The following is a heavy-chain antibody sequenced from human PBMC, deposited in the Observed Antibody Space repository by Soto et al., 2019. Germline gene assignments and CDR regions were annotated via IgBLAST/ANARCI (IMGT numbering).Heavy chain of an antibody. CDR1: GFTVSSNY. J-gene: IGHJ4*02. D-gene: IGHD3-10*01. Sequence: GGSLRLSCAASGFTVSSNYMSWVRQAPGKGLEWVSVIYSGGSTYYADSVKGRFTISRHNSKNTLYLRMNSLRAEDTAVYYCARVGFGEFPSFDYWGQGTLVTVSS. CDR2: IYSGGST. CDR3: ARVGFGEFPSFDY. V-gene: IGHV3-53*04.